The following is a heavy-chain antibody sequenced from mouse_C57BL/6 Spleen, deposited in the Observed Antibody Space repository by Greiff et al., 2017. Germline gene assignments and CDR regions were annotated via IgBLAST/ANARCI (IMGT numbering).Heavy chain of an antibody. CDR1: GFTFSDYG. V-gene: IGHV5-17*01. CDR3: ARNYYGSSRDWYFDV. CDR2: ISSGSSTM. J-gene: IGHJ1*03. D-gene: IGHD1-1*01. Sequence: EVKLMESGGGLVKPGGSLKLSCAASGFTFSDYGMHWVRQAPEKGLEWVAYISSGSSTMYYADTVKGRFTISRGNDKNTLFLQMTSLRFEDTAMYDCARNYYGSSRDWYFDVWGTGTTVTVSS.